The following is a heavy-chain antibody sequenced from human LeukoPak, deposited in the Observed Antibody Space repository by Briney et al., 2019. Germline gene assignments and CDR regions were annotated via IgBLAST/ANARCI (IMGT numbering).Heavy chain of an antibody. CDR2: ISFTGSNK. CDR1: GFTFSSYA. CDR3: AKDSGYYGDPTAVYYYGMDV. Sequence: GRSLRLSCAASGFTFSSYAIHWVRQAPGKGLEWVALISFTGSNKYNADSVKGRFTISRDNSHNTLYLQMNSLRAEDTAVYYCAKDSGYYGDPTAVYYYGMDVWGQGTTVTVSS. D-gene: IGHD4-17*01. V-gene: IGHV3-30*18. J-gene: IGHJ6*02.